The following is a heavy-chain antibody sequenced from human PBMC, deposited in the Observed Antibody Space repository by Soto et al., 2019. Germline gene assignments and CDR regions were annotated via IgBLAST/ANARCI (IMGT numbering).Heavy chain of an antibody. CDR3: ATSYGSGYRAFDS. Sequence: QVQLVQSGADVQRPGSSVRVSCKASGDTFNLYSINWVRQAPGLGLQWMGRINPILSMSNYAPRFQGRVTMTADKSTSTAYMELSSLRSEDKAMYYCATSYGSGYRAFDSWGQGALVTVSS. D-gene: IGHD3-10*01. CDR1: GDTFNLYS. J-gene: IGHJ4*02. V-gene: IGHV1-69*02. CDR2: INPILSMS.